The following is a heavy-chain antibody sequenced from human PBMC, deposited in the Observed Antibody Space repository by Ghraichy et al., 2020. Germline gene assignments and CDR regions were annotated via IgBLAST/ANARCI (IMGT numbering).Heavy chain of an antibody. CDR1: GFTFSSYS. CDR2: ISSSSSTI. V-gene: IGHV3-48*02. Sequence: LSLTCAASGFTFSSYSMNWVRQAPGKGLEWVSYISSSSSTIYYADSVKGRFTISRDNAKNSLYLQMNSLRDEDRAVYYCAREQYSSGWYGGMDVWGQGTTVTVSS. CDR3: AREQYSSGWYGGMDV. D-gene: IGHD6-19*01. J-gene: IGHJ6*02.